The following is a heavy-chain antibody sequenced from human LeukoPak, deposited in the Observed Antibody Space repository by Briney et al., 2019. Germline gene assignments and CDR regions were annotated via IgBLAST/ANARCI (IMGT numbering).Heavy chain of an antibody. CDR2: IYYSGST. CDR1: GGSISSYY. CDR3: ARARIQLWSYYFDY. J-gene: IGHJ4*02. Sequence: PSETLPLTCTVSGGSISSYYWSWIRQPPGKGLEWIGYIYYSGSTNYNPSLKSRVTISVDTSKNQFSLKLSSVTAADTAVYYCARARIQLWSYYFDYWGQGTLVTVSS. D-gene: IGHD5-18*01. V-gene: IGHV4-59*01.